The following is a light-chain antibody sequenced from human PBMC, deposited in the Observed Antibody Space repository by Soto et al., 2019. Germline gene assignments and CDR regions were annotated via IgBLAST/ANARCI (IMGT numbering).Light chain of an antibody. CDR3: SSYTTTATVV. CDR1: SSDVGNYDY. Sequence: QSVLTQPASVSGSPGQSITISCTGTSSDVGNYDYVSWYQQHPGKVPKLIVYEVSNRPSGVSNRFSGSKSGNTASLTISGLQAEDEADYYCSSYTTTATVVFGGGTKVTVL. CDR2: EVS. V-gene: IGLV2-14*01. J-gene: IGLJ2*01.